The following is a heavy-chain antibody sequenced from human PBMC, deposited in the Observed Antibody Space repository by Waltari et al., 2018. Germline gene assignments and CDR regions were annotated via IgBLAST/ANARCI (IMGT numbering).Heavy chain of an antibody. J-gene: IGHJ4*02. Sequence: EVQLVESGGGLVQRGGSLRLSCAASGFNFSTYSMNWVCQAPGKGLEWISYIKSTGSTIHYADSVKGRFTISRDNAKNSLYLQMNSLRDEDTAVYYCARGLGDYTYWGQGTLVTVSS. CDR3: ARGLGDYTY. CDR1: GFNFSTYS. V-gene: IGHV3-48*02. D-gene: IGHD4-17*01. CDR2: IKSTGSTI.